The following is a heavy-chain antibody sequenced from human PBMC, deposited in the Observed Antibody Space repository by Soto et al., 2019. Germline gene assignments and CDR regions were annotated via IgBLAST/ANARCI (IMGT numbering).Heavy chain of an antibody. CDR2: INPNSGGT. J-gene: IGHJ5*02. D-gene: IGHD3-16*01. CDR1: GYTFTGYY. CDR3: ARAVGVIENWFDT. Sequence: ASVKVSCKASGYTFTGYYMHWVRQAPGQGLEWMGWINPNSGGTNYAQKFQGRVTMTRDTSISTAYMELSRLRSDDTAVYYCARAVGVIENWFDTWGQGTLVTVSS. V-gene: IGHV1-2*02.